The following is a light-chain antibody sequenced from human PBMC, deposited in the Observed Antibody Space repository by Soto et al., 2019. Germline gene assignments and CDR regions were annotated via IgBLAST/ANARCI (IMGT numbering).Light chain of an antibody. Sequence: EIVLTQSPGTLSLSPGERATLSCRASQSVSSSYLAWYQQKPGQAPRLLIYGASSRATGIPHRFSGSGSGTDFTLTISRLEPEDFAVYYCQQYGSSETFGQGTKLEIK. CDR3: QQYGSSET. V-gene: IGKV3-20*01. CDR2: GAS. CDR1: QSVSSSY. J-gene: IGKJ2*01.